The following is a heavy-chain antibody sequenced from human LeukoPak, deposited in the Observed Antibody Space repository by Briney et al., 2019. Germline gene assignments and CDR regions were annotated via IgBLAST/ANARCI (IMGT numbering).Heavy chain of an antibody. CDR2: IYYSGSA. CDR3: ARVDYDSSGYFDY. Sequence: SETLSLTCTVSGGSISSYYWSWIRQPPGKGLVWIGYIYYSGSANYNPSLKSRVTMSIDTSKNQFSLKVTSVTAADTAVYYCARVDYDSSGYFDYWGQGTPVTVSS. D-gene: IGHD3-22*01. CDR1: GGSISSYY. J-gene: IGHJ4*02. V-gene: IGHV4-59*01.